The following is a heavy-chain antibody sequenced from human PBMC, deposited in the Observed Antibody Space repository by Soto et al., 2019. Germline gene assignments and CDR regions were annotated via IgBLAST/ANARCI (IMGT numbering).Heavy chain of an antibody. J-gene: IGHJ4*02. Sequence: GGSLRLSCAASGFTFSSYGMHWVRQAPGKGLEWVAVIWYDGSNKYYADSVKGRFTISRDNSKNTLYLQMNSLRAEDTAVYYCARDLFLARRDKPSPGYWGQGTLVTVSS. D-gene: IGHD6-6*01. V-gene: IGHV3-33*01. CDR2: IWYDGSNK. CDR1: GFTFSSYG. CDR3: ARDLFLARRDKPSPGY.